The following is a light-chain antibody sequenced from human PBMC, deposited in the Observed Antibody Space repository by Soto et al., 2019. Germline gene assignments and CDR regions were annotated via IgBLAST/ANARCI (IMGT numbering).Light chain of an antibody. Sequence: QSALTQPASVSGSPGQSITISCTGTSSDVGGYNYVSWYQQHPGKAPKLMIYEVSNRPLGVSNRFSGSKSGNTASLTISGLQAEDEADYYCTSYTSSSTLDVFGTGTKVTAL. V-gene: IGLV2-14*01. CDR2: EVS. J-gene: IGLJ1*01. CDR3: TSYTSSSTLDV. CDR1: SSDVGGYNY.